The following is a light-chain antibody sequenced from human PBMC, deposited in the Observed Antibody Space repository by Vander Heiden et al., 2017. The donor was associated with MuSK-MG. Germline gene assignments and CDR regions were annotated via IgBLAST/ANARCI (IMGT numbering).Light chain of an antibody. V-gene: IGKV1-39*01. CDR1: QSISSY. CDR3: QQRCNCPLT. CDR2: AAS. J-gene: IGKJ4*01. Sequence: QMSQPPPSLSASVGDRVTISCRASQSISSYLNWYQQKPGKAPKLLIYAASSLHSGVPARFSGSGSGTDFTLTISSLEPEDFAAYYCQQRCNCPLTFGGGTKVEIK.